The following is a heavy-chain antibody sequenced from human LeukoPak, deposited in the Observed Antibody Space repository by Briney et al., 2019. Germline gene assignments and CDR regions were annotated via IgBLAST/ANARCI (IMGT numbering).Heavy chain of an antibody. CDR2: VYYSGST. J-gene: IGHJ4*02. Sequence: PSETLSLTCTVSGGSISSSSYYWGWIRQPPGKGLEWIGSVYYSGSTYYNPSLKSRVTISVDTSKNQFSLKLSSVTAADTAVYYCARRRPSLYFDYWGQGTLVTVSS. CDR1: GGSISSSSYY. V-gene: IGHV4-39*01. CDR3: ARRRPSLYFDY.